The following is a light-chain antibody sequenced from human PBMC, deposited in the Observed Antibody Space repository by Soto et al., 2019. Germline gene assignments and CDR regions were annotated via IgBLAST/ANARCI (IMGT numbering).Light chain of an antibody. V-gene: IGLV1-40*01. CDR2: GDT. CDR1: SSNIGAGYD. Sequence: QCLLTQPPSVSGAPGQRVTISCTVSSSNIGAGYDVHWYQQLPGTAPKLLIYGDTNRPSGVPDRVSGSKSGTSASLATTGLQAEDAVDYYCQSSDISLRALYV. J-gene: IGLJ1*01. CDR3: QSSDISLRALYV.